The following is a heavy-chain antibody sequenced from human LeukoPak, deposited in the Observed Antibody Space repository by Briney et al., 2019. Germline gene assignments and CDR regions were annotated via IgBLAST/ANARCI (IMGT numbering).Heavy chain of an antibody. D-gene: IGHD6-13*01. V-gene: IGHV3-48*03. CDR1: GFTFSSYE. J-gene: IGHJ4*02. CDR3: ATTSIAAAVPGCFDY. Sequence: GGSLRLSCEASGFTFSSYEMNWVRQAPGKGLEWVSYISSSGKTIYYADSTKGRFTVSRDNAKNSLYLQMNSLRAEDTAVYYCATTSIAAAVPGCFDYWGQGTLVTVSS. CDR2: ISSSGKTI.